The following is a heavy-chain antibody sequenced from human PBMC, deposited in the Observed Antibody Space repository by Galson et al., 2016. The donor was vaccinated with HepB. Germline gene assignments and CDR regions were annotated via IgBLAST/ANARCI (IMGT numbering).Heavy chain of an antibody. V-gene: IGHV1-8*01. CDR3: ARGAALIVATYDY. CDR1: GYTFTSYV. CDR2: MNPNSGNT. Sequence: SVKVSCKASGYTFTSYVINWVRQATGQGLEWMGWMNPNSGNTGYAQKFQGRVTMTRNTSISTAYMELSSLRSEDTAVYYCARGAALIVATYDYWGQGTLVTVSS. J-gene: IGHJ4*02. D-gene: IGHD5-12*01.